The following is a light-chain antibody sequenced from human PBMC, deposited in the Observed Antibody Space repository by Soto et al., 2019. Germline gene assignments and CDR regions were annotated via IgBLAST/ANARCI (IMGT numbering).Light chain of an antibody. CDR3: QVWDSSSDRNWV. V-gene: IGLV1-47*01. CDR1: SSNIGSNY. Sequence: QSVLTQPPSASGTPGQRVNISCSGSSSNIGSNYVYWYRQFPGTAPKLLIQRNNQRPSGVPARFSGSKSGTSASLAISGLRSEDEADYYCQVWDSSSDRNWVFGGGTKLTVL. CDR2: RNN. J-gene: IGLJ3*02.